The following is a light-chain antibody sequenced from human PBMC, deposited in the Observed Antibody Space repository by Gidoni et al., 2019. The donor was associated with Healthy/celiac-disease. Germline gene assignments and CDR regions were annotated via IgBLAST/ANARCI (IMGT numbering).Light chain of an antibody. J-gene: IGKJ2*01. CDR3: QQRSNWPLLT. Sequence: EIVLTQSPATLSLSPGERATLSCRASQSVNSYLAWYQQKPGQAPRLLIYDASNRATGIPARFSGSGSGTDFTLTISSLEPEDFAVYYCQQRSNWPLLTFGQGTKLEIK. V-gene: IGKV3-11*01. CDR1: QSVNSY. CDR2: DAS.